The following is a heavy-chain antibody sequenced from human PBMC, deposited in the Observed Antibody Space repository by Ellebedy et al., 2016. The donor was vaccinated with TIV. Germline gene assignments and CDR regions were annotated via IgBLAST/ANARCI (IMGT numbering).Heavy chain of an antibody. CDR2: TAYDGSNK. CDR3: AREELGYCSGGSCYPLTNPPDY. V-gene: IGHV3-30*01. J-gene: IGHJ4*02. CDR1: GLSFYIYS. D-gene: IGHD2-15*01. Sequence: PGGSLRLSCEASGLSFYIYSMHWVRQAPGKGLHWVAVTAYDGSNKYYADSVKGRFTIPRDNSKNTLYLQMNSLRAEDTAVYYCAREELGYCSGGSCYPLTNPPDYWGQGTLVTVSS.